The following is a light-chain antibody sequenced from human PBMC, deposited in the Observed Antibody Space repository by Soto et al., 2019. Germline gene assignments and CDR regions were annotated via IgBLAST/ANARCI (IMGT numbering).Light chain of an antibody. J-gene: IGKJ3*01. CDR1: QDISKY. CDR3: QQYDNLPFT. Sequence: DIQMTQSPSSLSASVGDRVTIACQASQDISKYLNWYQQKPGKAPKLLISEASNLETGVPSRFSGSGSGTDFTFTISSLQPEDIATYYCQQYDNLPFTFGPGTKVDFK. CDR2: EAS. V-gene: IGKV1-33*01.